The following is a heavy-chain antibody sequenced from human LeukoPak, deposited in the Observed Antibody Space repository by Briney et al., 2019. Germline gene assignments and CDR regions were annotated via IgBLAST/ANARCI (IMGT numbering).Heavy chain of an antibody. CDR2: IYYSGST. J-gene: IGHJ3*02. D-gene: IGHD3-22*01. V-gene: IGHV4-39*07. Sequence: PSETLSLTCTVSGGSISSSSYYWGWIRQPPGKGLEWIGSIYYSGSTYYNPSLKSRVTISVDTSKNQFSLKLSSVTAVDTAVYYCAREYYYDSSGYYYVGGAFDIWGQGTMVTVSS. CDR1: GGSISSSSYY. CDR3: AREYYYDSSGYYYVGGAFDI.